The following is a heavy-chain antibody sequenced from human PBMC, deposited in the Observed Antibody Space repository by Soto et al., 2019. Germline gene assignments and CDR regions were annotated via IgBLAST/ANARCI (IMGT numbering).Heavy chain of an antibody. CDR3: ARDDSSGYYSR. CDR1: GGSVSSGSYY. J-gene: IGHJ4*02. V-gene: IGHV4-61*01. D-gene: IGHD3-22*01. CDR2: IYYSGSS. Sequence: PSETLSLTCTVSGGSVSSGSYYWSWIRQPPGKGLEWIGYIYYSGSSNYNPSLKSRVTISVDTSKNQFSLKLSSVSAADTAVYYCARDDSSGYYSRWGQGTLVTVSS.